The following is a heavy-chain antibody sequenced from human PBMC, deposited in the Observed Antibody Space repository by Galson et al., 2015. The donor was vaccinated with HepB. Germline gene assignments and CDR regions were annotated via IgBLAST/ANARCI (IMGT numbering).Heavy chain of an antibody. V-gene: IGHV2-70*04. J-gene: IGHJ3*02. Sequence: PALVKHTQTLTLTCTFPAVSLSTRGVRVNWIRQPPGKALEWLARIDWDDEKLYRASLKTRLTISKDTSENQVVLTMTNMDPVDTGTYYCARTNNWGDAFDIWGQGTMVTVSS. CDR1: AVSLSTRGVR. D-gene: IGHD7-27*01. CDR3: ARTNNWGDAFDI. CDR2: IDWDDEK.